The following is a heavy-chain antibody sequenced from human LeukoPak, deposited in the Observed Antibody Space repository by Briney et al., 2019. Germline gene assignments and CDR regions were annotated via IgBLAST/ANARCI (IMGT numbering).Heavy chain of an antibody. Sequence: GGSLRLSCAASGFPFSSYAMSWVRQAPGKGLEWVSAISGSGGSTYYADSVKGRFTISRDNSKDTLYLQMNSLRAEDTAVYYCAKISGYDLGDYYYYGMDVWGQGTTVTVSS. D-gene: IGHD5-12*01. CDR3: AKISGYDLGDYYYYGMDV. CDR2: ISGSGGST. J-gene: IGHJ6*02. V-gene: IGHV3-23*01. CDR1: GFPFSSYA.